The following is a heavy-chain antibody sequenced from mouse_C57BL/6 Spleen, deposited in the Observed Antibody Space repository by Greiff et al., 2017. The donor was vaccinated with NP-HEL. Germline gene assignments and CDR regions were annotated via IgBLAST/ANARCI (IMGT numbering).Heavy chain of an antibody. CDR3: TNDYDDLSMDY. CDR2: IDPETGGT. J-gene: IGHJ4*01. D-gene: IGHD2-4*01. V-gene: IGHV1-15*01. CDR1: GYTFTDYE. Sequence: QVQLKQSGAELVRPGASVTLSCKASGYTFTDYEMHWVKQTPVHGLEWIGAIDPETGGTAYNQKFKGKAILTADKSSSTAYMELRSLTSEDSAVYYCTNDYDDLSMDYWGQGTSVTVSS.